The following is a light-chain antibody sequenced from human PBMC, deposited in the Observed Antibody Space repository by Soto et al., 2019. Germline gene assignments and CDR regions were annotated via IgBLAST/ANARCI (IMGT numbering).Light chain of an antibody. Sequence: DIQMTQSPSTLSASVGDRVTITCRASQSISSWLAWYQQKPGKAPKLLIYDASSLESGVPSRFSGSGSGTEFTLTISSLQPDDFTTYYGQQYSSYWTFGQGTKVEIK. CDR3: QQYSSYWT. CDR1: QSISSW. CDR2: DAS. J-gene: IGKJ1*01. V-gene: IGKV1-5*01.